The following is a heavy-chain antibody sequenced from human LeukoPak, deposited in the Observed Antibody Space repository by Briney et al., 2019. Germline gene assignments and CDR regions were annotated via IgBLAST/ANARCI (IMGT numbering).Heavy chain of an antibody. Sequence: ASVKVSCKASGYTFTGYYMHWVRQAPGQGLEWMGWINPNSGGTNYAQKFQGRVTMTRDTSISTAYMELSRLRSDDTAVYYCARASWYYDILTGYSKHDAFDIWGQGTMVTVSS. J-gene: IGHJ3*02. V-gene: IGHV1-2*02. CDR1: GYTFTGYY. CDR2: INPNSGGT. D-gene: IGHD3-9*01. CDR3: ARASWYYDILTGYSKHDAFDI.